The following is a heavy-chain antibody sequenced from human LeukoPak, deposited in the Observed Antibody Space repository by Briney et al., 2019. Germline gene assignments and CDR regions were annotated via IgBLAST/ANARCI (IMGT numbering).Heavy chain of an antibody. CDR1: GYTFSGYY. CDR3: ARGRGGATTGFDH. J-gene: IGHJ4*02. D-gene: IGHD1-26*01. V-gene: IGHV1-2*02. Sequence: GASVKVSCKASGYTFSGYYMHWVRQAPGQGLESMGWINSNNGARNYAPKFQGRVTFSRDNSISTAYMELSSLRSDDTAIYYCARGRGGATTGFDHWGQGTLVTVSS. CDR2: INSNNGAR.